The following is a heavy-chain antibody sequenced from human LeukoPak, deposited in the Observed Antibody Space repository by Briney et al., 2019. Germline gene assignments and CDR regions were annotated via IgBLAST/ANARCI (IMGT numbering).Heavy chain of an antibody. D-gene: IGHD3-3*01. Sequence: SETLSLTCTVSGGSISSYYWSWIRQPPGKGLQWIGYIYYSGSTNYNPSLKSRVTISVDTSKNQFSLKLSSVTAADTAVYYCARDPYDLGWFDPWGQGTLVTVSS. CDR3: ARDPYDLGWFDP. V-gene: IGHV4-59*01. CDR1: GGSISSYY. J-gene: IGHJ5*02. CDR2: IYYSGST.